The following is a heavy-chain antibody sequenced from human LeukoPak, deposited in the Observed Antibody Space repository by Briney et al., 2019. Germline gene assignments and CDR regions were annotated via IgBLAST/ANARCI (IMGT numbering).Heavy chain of an antibody. J-gene: IGHJ5*02. CDR1: GYSFADSW. D-gene: IGHD2-15*01. CDR2: IFPADSDA. V-gene: IGHV5-51*01. CDR3: ARLSGGSP. Sequence: GESLNISCKASGYSFADSWIGCVRQMPGKGLEWMGTIFPADSDARYSPSFQGQVIISVDKAINTVYLQWSSLKASDTAMYYCARLSGGSPWGQGTLVTVSS.